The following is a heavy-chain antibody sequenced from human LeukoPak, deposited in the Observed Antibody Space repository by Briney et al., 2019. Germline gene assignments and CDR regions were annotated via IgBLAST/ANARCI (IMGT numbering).Heavy chain of an antibody. CDR1: GFTFSYAW. CDR3: TTAVNGSYFD. Sequence: GGSLRLSCAASGFTFSYAWMTGVRQAPGKGLEGVGRIKSRTDGGTTDYAAPVKGRFTISRDDSKNTLYVQMNSLKIEDTAVYYCTTAVNGSYFDWGQGTLVTVSS. V-gene: IGHV3-15*01. J-gene: IGHJ4*02. D-gene: IGHD1-26*01. CDR2: IKSRTDGGTT.